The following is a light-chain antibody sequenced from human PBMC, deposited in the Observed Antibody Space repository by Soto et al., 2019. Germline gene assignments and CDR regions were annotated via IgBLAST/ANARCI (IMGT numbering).Light chain of an antibody. J-gene: IGLJ1*01. CDR3: CSHPTSHPSV. V-gene: IGLV2-14*03. Sequence: QSALTQPASVSGSPGQSITISCTGTSSDIGHYDYVSWYQQHPGKAPKLMIYHVTYRPSGVSNRYSGSKSGNSASLTISGLQADDHADYYCCSHPTSHPSVFGSGPKFAVL. CDR1: SSDIGHYDY. CDR2: HVT.